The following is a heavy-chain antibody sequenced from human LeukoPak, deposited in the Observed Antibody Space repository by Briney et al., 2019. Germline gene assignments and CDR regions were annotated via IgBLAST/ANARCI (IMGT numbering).Heavy chain of an antibody. CDR3: ARDGPLDYGDYYGMDV. V-gene: IGHV4-61*02. J-gene: IGHJ6*02. CDR1: GVSISSCSYD. D-gene: IGHD4-17*01. CDR2: IYTSGST. Sequence: PSGTLSLTCTVSGVSISSCSYDWSWIRQPAGKELDWIGRIYTSGSTNYNPSLKSRVTISVDTSKNQFSLKLSSVTAADTAVYYCARDGPLDYGDYYGMDVWGQGTTVTVSS.